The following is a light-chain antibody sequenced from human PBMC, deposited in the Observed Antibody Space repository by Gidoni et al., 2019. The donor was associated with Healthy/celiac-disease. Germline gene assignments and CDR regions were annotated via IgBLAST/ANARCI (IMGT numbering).Light chain of an antibody. CDR2: AAS. Sequence: DIQMTQSPSSLSASVGDRVTITCRASQSISSYLNCYQQKPGKAPKLLIYAASSLQSGVPSRFSGSGSGTDFTRTISSLQPEDFATYYCQQSYSTPITFGGGTKVEIK. J-gene: IGKJ4*01. CDR1: QSISSY. CDR3: QQSYSTPIT. V-gene: IGKV1-39*01.